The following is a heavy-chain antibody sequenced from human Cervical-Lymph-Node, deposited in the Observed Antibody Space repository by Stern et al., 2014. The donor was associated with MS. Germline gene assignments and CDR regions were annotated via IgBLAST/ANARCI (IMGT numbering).Heavy chain of an antibody. D-gene: IGHD3-10*01. V-gene: IGHV4-59*01. Sequence: QVQLQESGPGLVKPSETLSLTCTVSGGSISTYYWSWIRQPPGKGLEWIGDIYYSGSTNYNPSVKTRVPISVDTSRNQFSLKLSSVTAADRAMYRCARGAGQAFDPWGQGTRDTGSS. CDR1: GGSISTYY. CDR2: IYYSGST. CDR3: ARGAGQAFDP. J-gene: IGHJ5*02.